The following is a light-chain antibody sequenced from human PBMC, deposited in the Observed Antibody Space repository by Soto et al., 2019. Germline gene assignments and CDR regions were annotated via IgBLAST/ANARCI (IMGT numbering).Light chain of an antibody. CDR3: QQYDNLPPGGFT. V-gene: IGKV1-33*01. J-gene: IGKJ3*01. CDR1: QDISNY. Sequence: DIQMTQSPSSLSASVGDRVTITCQASQDISNYLNWYQQKPGKAPKLLIYDASNLETGVPSRFSGSGSGTDFTFTISSLQPEDIATYYCQQYDNLPPGGFTFGPGTMVDIK. CDR2: DAS.